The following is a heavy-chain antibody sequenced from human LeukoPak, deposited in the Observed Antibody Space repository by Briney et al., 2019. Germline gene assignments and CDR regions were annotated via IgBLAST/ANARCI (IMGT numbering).Heavy chain of an antibody. CDR3: ARVSGITMIVVVVEDAFDI. Sequence: SETLSLTCAVYGGSFSGYYWSWIRQPPGKGLEWIGNIYYSGSTYYNPSLKSRVTISVDTSKNQFSLKLSSVTAADTAVYYCARVSGITMIVVVVEDAFDIWGQGTMVTVSS. D-gene: IGHD3-22*01. V-gene: IGHV4-34*01. J-gene: IGHJ3*02. CDR2: IYYSGST. CDR1: GGSFSGYY.